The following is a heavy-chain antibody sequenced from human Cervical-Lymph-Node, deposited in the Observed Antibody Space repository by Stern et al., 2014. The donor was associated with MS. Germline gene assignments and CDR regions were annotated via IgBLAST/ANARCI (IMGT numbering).Heavy chain of an antibody. J-gene: IGHJ4*02. Sequence: VQLVESGAEVKKPGASVKVSCNVSGGTFSSYTINWVRQAPGQGLEWMGGIIPIFATTNYPRRFQGKVTITADGSTSTTYLEVSSLTSEDTAVYYCAREGIPGAGGTFDNWGQGTLVIVSS. D-gene: IGHD1-26*01. V-gene: IGHV1-69*01. CDR2: IIPIFATT. CDR1: GGTFSSYT. CDR3: AREGIPGAGGTFDN.